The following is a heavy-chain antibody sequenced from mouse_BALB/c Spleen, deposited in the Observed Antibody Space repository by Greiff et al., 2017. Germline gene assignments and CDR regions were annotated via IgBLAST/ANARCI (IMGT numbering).Heavy chain of an antibody. CDR1: GFTFSSFG. CDR3: ARGVYYAMDY. J-gene: IGHJ4*01. Sequence: EVKLQESGGGLVQPGGSRKLSCAASGFTFSSFGMHWVRQAPEKGLEWVAYISSGSSTIYYADTVKGRFTISRDNPKNTLFLQMTSLRSEDTAMYYCARGVYYAMDYWGQGTSVTVSS. V-gene: IGHV5-17*02. CDR2: ISSGSSTI.